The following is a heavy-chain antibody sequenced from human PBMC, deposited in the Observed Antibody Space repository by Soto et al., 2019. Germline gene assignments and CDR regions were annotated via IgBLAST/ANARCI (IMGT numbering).Heavy chain of an antibody. CDR1: GDTFSSYT. CDR2: IIPIFGPA. J-gene: IGHJ3*01. V-gene: IGHV1-69*01. D-gene: IGHD1-26*01. Sequence: QVQLVQSGAEVKKPGSSLKVSCKASGDTFSSYTISWVRQAPGQGLEWMGGIIPIFGPANYAQKFQGRVTITADESTSTAYMELSSLRSEDTALYYCARKMGATKGGGPSDFWGQGTMVTVSS. CDR3: ARKMGATKGGGPSDF.